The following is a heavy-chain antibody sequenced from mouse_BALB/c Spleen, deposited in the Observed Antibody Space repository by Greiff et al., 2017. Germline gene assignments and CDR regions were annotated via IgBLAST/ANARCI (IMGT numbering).Heavy chain of an antibody. V-gene: IGHV3-2*02. CDR2: ISYSGST. CDR3: SSSKVYYAMDY. Sequence: EVQLQESGPGLVKPSQSLSLTCTVTGYSITSDYAWNWIRQFPGNKLEWMGYISYSGSTSYNPSLKSRISITRDTSKNQFFLQLNSVTTEDTATYYGSSSKVYYAMDYWGQGTSVTVSS. D-gene: IGHD1-1*01. J-gene: IGHJ4*01. CDR1: GYSITSDYA.